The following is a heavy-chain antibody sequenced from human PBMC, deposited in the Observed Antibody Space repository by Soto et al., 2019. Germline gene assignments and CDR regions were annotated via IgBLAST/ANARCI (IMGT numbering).Heavy chain of an antibody. CDR2: ISSSSSYI. CDR1: GFTFSSYS. Sequence: GGSLRLSCAASGFTFSSYSMNWVRQAPGKGLEWVSSISSSSSYIYYADSVKGRFTISRDNAKNSLYLQMNSLRAEDTAVYYCARERHDYSDYGMDVWGQGTTVTVSS. D-gene: IGHD4-4*01. J-gene: IGHJ6*02. CDR3: ARERHDYSDYGMDV. V-gene: IGHV3-21*01.